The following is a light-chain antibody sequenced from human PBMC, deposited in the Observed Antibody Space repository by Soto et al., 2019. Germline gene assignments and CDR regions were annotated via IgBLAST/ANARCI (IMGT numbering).Light chain of an antibody. J-gene: IGKJ4*01. V-gene: IGKV1-39*01. CDR2: AAS. CDR1: QNIAGY. CDR3: QQSHSTHLT. Sequence: DIQMTQSPSSLSASVGDRVTITCRASQNIAGYVNWYQQQSGKAPNLLISAASRLQSGVPSRFSGSGSGTDFTLTISSLQPEDFATYYCQQSHSTHLTFGGGTKVEIE.